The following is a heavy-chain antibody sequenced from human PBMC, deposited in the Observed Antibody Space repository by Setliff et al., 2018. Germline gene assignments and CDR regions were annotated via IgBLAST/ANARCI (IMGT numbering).Heavy chain of an antibody. D-gene: IGHD3-10*01. J-gene: IGHJ6*03. Sequence: ASVKVSCKASGYTFTNYAMTWMRQAPGQGLEYMGWINTNTGNPIYAQGFTGRFVFSLDTPVSTAYLQISSLKSEDSAVYYCARGSRFGTIVYRGDYYMDVWGKGTTVTV. CDR2: INTNTGNP. CDR3: ARGSRFGTIVYRGDYYMDV. V-gene: IGHV7-4-1*02. CDR1: GYTFTNYA.